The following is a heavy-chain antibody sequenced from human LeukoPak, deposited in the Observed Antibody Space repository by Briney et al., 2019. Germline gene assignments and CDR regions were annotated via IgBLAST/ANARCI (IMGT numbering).Heavy chain of an antibody. Sequence: ASVKVSCKASGYTFTGYYMHWVLQAPGQGLEWMGWINPNSGGTNCAQKFQGRVTMTRDTSISTAYMELSRLRSDDTAVYYCARVWHDYVWGSYRPTTEYYFDYWGQGTLVTVSS. CDR3: ARVWHDYVWGSYRPTTEYYFDY. V-gene: IGHV1-2*02. J-gene: IGHJ4*02. D-gene: IGHD3-16*02. CDR1: GYTFTGYY. CDR2: INPNSGGT.